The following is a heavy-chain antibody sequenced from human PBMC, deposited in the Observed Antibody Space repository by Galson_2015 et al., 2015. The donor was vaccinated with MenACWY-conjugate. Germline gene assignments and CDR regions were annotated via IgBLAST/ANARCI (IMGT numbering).Heavy chain of an antibody. Sequence: SLRLCCAASGFSVASHFMGWVRQAPGKGLEWVALLYDDGTSRYADSVKGRFTISRDTLRNSLSLQMHGLRAEDTAMYFCAKIVRHPVGPYFDSWGQGTLVLVSS. D-gene: IGHD2-21*01. CDR2: LYDDGTS. V-gene: IGHV3-53*01. CDR3: AKIVRHPVGPYFDS. CDR1: GFSVASHF. J-gene: IGHJ4*02.